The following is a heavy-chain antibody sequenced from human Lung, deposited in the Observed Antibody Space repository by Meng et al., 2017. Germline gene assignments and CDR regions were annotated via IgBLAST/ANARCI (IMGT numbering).Heavy chain of an antibody. J-gene: IGHJ4*02. Sequence: LRVCGPGLGNPSGPLALTSAVSGGSISSSNWWSWARQPPGKGLEWIGEIYHSGSTNYNPSLKSRVTISVDKSKNQFSLKLSSVTAADTAVYYCASFPPPGKQWLVTDYWGQGTLVTVSS. CDR3: ASFPPPGKQWLVTDY. V-gene: IGHV4-4*02. CDR1: GGSISSSNW. D-gene: IGHD6-19*01. CDR2: IYHSGST.